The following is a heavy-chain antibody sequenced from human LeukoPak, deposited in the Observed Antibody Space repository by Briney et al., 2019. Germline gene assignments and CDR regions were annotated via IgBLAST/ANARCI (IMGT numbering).Heavy chain of an antibody. CDR3: ARGGGSY. D-gene: IGHD1-26*01. V-gene: IGHV3-21*01. Sequence: PGGSLRLSCAASGLSLSTYSMNWVRQAPGKGLEWVSSISSSSIYRYYADSVKGRFTISRDNAKNSLYLQMNNLRAEDTAVYFCARGGGSYWGQGTLVTVSS. CDR2: ISSSSIYR. CDR1: GLSLSTYS. J-gene: IGHJ4*02.